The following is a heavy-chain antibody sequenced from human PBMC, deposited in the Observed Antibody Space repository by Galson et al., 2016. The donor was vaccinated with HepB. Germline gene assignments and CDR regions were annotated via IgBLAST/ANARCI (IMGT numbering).Heavy chain of an antibody. CDR1: GYTFTSYY. J-gene: IGHJ6*03. Sequence: SVKVSCKASGYTFTSYYMHWVRQAPGQGLEWMGKINPSGGSTRYAQKFQGRVTMTRDTSTSTVYMELSSLRSEDTAVYYCARGTVTPFHYYYYYMDVWGKGATVTASS. CDR3: ARGTVTPFHYYYYYMDV. V-gene: IGHV1-46*01. D-gene: IGHD4-17*01. CDR2: INPSGGST.